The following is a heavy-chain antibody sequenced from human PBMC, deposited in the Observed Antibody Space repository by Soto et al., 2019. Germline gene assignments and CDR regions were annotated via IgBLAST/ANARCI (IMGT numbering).Heavy chain of an antibody. CDR3: ARDRTGTTAFFDY. CDR1: GFTFSSYA. CDR2: ISYDGSNK. Sequence: QVQLVESGGGVVQPGRSLRLSCAAPGFTFSSYAMHWVRQAPGKGLEWVAVISYDGSNKYYADSVKGRFTISRDNSKNTLYLQMNSLRAEDTAVYYCARDRTGTTAFFDYWGQGTLVTVSS. J-gene: IGHJ4*02. D-gene: IGHD1-7*01. V-gene: IGHV3-30-3*01.